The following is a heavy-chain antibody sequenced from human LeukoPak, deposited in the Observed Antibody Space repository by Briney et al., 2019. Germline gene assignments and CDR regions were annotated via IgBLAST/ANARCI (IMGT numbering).Heavy chain of an antibody. CDR1: GGTFSSYA. CDR2: IIPIFGTA. V-gene: IGHV1-69*13. J-gene: IGHJ5*02. Sequence: SVKVSCKASGGTFSSYAISWARQAPGQGLEWMGGIIPIFGTANYAQKFQGRVTITADESTSTAYMELSSLRSEDTAVYYCARGASTLLFHWFDPWGQGTLLTVSS. CDR3: ARGASTLLFHWFDP. D-gene: IGHD2-2*01.